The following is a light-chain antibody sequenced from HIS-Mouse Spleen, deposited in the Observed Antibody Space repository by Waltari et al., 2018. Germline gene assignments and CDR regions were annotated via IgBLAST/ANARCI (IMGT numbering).Light chain of an antibody. CDR2: GKS. CDR1: SSHLGARYA. J-gene: IGLJ3*02. Sequence: QSVLTHPPSVSVAPGHRVTIPCTGRSSHLGARYAVHWYQQLPATAPKPLIFGKSNRPSGVLERFSGSKSGTSASLGITGLQAEDEADYFCQAYDSGLGGWVFGGGTKLTVL. V-gene: IGLV1-40*01. CDR3: QAYDSGLGGWV.